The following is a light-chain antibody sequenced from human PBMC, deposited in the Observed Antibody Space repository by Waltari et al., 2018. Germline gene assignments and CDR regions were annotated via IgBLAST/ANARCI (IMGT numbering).Light chain of an antibody. CDR1: QSVSNN. CDR2: GAS. CDR3: QQCNDWPRT. J-gene: IGKJ1*01. Sequence: EIVMTQSPAILSVSPGERDTLSCRASQSVSNNLAWYQQKPGQAPRLLIYGASTRATGVPARFSGSGSGTEFTLTISSLQSEDFAVYYCQQCNDWPRTFGQGTKVEIK. V-gene: IGKV3D-15*01.